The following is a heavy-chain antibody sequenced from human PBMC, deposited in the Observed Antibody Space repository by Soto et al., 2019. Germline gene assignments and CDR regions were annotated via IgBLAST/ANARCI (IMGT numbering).Heavy chain of an antibody. CDR2: IKSKSDGGTT. V-gene: IGHV3-15*07. Sequence: EVQLVESGGGLVKPGGSLRLSCAASGFTFSNAWMNWVRQAPGKGLEWVGRIKSKSDGGTTDFAAPVEGRFTISRDDSKNTLYLQMNSLKTEDAAVYYCTIAPQWLVRKIDYWGQGTLVTVSS. J-gene: IGHJ4*02. CDR3: TIAPQWLVRKIDY. D-gene: IGHD6-19*01. CDR1: GFTFSNAW.